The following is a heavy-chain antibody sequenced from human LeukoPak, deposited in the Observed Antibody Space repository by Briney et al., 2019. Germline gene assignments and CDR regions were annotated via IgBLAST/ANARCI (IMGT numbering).Heavy chain of an antibody. Sequence: GGSLGLSCAASGFTFSRHAMNWVRQAPGKGLEWVSSITSSASYRYHSDSVKGRFTISRDNAKNSLYLQMSSLRVEDTAVYYCASENIVGTSGALFDYWGQGTLVTVSS. J-gene: IGHJ4*02. CDR1: GFTFSRHA. V-gene: IGHV3-21*01. CDR3: ASENIVGTSGALFDY. CDR2: ITSSASYR. D-gene: IGHD5-12*01.